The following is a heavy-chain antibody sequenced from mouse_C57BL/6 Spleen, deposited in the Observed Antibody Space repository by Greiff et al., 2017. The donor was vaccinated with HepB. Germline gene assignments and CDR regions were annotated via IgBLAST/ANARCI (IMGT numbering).Heavy chain of an antibody. CDR1: GFTFNTYA. Sequence: EVQVVESGGGLVQPKGSLKLSCAASGFTFNTYAMHWVRQAPGKGLEWVARIRSKSSNYATYYADSVKDRFTISRDDSQSMLYLQMNNLKTEDTAMFYCVREGELTWYFDVWGTGTTVTVSS. V-gene: IGHV10-3*01. CDR2: IRSKSSNYAT. CDR3: VREGELTWYFDV. D-gene: IGHD2-12*01. J-gene: IGHJ1*03.